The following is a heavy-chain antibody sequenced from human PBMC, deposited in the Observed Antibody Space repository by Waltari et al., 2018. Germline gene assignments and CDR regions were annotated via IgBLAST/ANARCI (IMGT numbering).Heavy chain of an antibody. CDR1: GFTFSSYW. CDR3: TRSRYCSTTTCQVDWFDP. Sequence: EVQLVESGGGLVQPGGSLRLSCAASGFTFSSYWMHWVRQAPGKELVWGSRINADGGSTSYADSVKGRFTISRDNANNTLYLQMNSLRAEDTAVYYCTRSRYCSTTTCQVDWFDPWGQGTLVTVSS. D-gene: IGHD2-2*01. CDR2: INADGGST. J-gene: IGHJ5*02. V-gene: IGHV3-74*01.